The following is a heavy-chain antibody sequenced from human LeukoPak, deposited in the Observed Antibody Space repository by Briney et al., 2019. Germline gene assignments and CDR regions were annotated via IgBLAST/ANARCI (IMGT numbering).Heavy chain of an antibody. J-gene: IGHJ4*02. V-gene: IGHV3-48*01. CDR3: ARGWGGYSSYPPDY. D-gene: IGHD5-12*01. CDR2: ISPSSGAAYESI. Sequence: GGSLRLSCAASGFSLSGYIIWVRQAPGIGLEWISYISPSSGAAYESIYYSISAKGRFTISRDIASNSLLLQMSSLRVEDTAVYYCARGWGGYSSYPPDYWGQGILVIVSS. CDR1: GFSLSGY.